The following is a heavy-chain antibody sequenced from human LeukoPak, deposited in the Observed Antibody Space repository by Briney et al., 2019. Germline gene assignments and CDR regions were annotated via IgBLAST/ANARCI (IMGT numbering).Heavy chain of an antibody. Sequence: PSETLSLTCTVSGGSVSSGSYYWSWIRQPPGKGLEWIGYIYYSGSTNYNPSLKGRVTISVDTSKNQFSLKLSSVTAADTAVYYCARTYGDRNWFDPWGQGTLVTVSS. CDR3: ARTYGDRNWFDP. J-gene: IGHJ5*02. V-gene: IGHV4-61*01. D-gene: IGHD4-17*01. CDR1: GGSVSSGSYY. CDR2: IYYSGST.